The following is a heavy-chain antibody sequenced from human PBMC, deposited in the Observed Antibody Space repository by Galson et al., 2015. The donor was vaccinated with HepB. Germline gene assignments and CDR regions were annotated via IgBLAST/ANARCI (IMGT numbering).Heavy chain of an antibody. CDR1: GGSISSYY. V-gene: IGHV4-59*01. CDR2: IYYSENT. J-gene: IGHJ4*02. CDR3: AREGVVGATTGFDY. Sequence: LSLTCTVSGGSISSYYWSWIRQPPGKGLEWIGYIYYSENTNYNPSLKSRVTISVDTSKNQFSLKLSSVTAADTAVYYCAREGVVGATTGFDYWGQGTLVTVSS. D-gene: IGHD1-26*01.